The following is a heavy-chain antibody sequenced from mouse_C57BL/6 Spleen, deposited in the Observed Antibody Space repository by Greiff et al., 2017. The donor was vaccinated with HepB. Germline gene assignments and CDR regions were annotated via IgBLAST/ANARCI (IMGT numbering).Heavy chain of an antibody. V-gene: IGHV1-52*01. CDR3: ARGYGNSYAMDY. D-gene: IGHD2-1*01. CDR2: IDPSDSET. J-gene: IGHJ4*01. Sequence: VQLQQPGAELVRPGSSVKLSCKASGYTFTSYWMHWVKQRPIQGLEWIGNIDPSDSETHYNQKFKDKATLTVDKSSSTAYMQLSSLTSEDSAVYYCARGYGNSYAMDYWGQGTSVTVSS. CDR1: GYTFTSYW.